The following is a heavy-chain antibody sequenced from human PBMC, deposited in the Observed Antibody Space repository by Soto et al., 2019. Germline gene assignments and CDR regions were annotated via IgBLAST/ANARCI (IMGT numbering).Heavy chain of an antibody. Sequence: SETLSLTCTVSGGSISSGGYYWSWIRQHPGTGLEWIGHISYGGSTYYNTSLKSRVTISVDTSKNQFSLKLSSVTAADTAVYYCARVGAEYDFWSGYPPGHYYGMDVWGQGTTVT. CDR1: GGSISSGGYY. CDR3: ARVGAEYDFWSGYPPGHYYGMDV. D-gene: IGHD3-3*01. J-gene: IGHJ6*02. V-gene: IGHV4-30-4*01. CDR2: ISYGGST.